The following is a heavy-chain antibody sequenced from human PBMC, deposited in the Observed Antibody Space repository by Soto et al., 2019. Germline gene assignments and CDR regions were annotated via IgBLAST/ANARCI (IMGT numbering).Heavy chain of an antibody. CDR3: ASPRTIFGVVQSTTTNYYGMDV. CDR1: GGTFSSYA. CDR2: IIPIFGTA. V-gene: IGHV1-69*06. J-gene: IGHJ6*02. D-gene: IGHD3-3*01. Sequence: ASVKVSCKASGGTFSSYAISWVRQAPGQGLEWMGGIIPIFGTANYAQKFQGRVTITADKSTSTAYMELSSLRSEDTAVYYCASPRTIFGVVQSTTTNYYGMDVWGQGTTVNVSS.